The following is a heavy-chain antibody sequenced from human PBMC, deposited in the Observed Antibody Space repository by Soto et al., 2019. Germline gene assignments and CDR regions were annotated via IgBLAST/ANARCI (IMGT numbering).Heavy chain of an antibody. CDR1: GFTFSSYA. D-gene: IGHD2-8*01. CDR3: AKGSGGCTSKYGMDV. Sequence: EVQLLESGGGLVQPGGSLRLSCAASGFTFSSYAMSWVRQAPGKGLEWVSAISGSGGNTYYADSVKGRFTISRDNSKNTLDLQMNRLRVEDTAVYYCAKGSGGCTSKYGMDVWGQGTTVTVSS. J-gene: IGHJ6*01. V-gene: IGHV3-23*01. CDR2: ISGSGGNT.